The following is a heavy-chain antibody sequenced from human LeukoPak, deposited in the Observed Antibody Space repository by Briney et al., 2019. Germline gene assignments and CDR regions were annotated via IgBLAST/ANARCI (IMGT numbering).Heavy chain of an antibody. CDR3: ARDRGYSSSIDY. CDR2: INPKSGGT. J-gene: IGHJ4*02. V-gene: IGHV1-2*04. D-gene: IGHD6-13*01. CDR1: GYTFTGYY. Sequence: GASVKVSCKASGYTFTGYYMHWVRQAPGQGLEWMGWINPKSGGTNYAQKFQGWVTMTRDTSISTAYMELSRLRSDDTAVYYCARDRGYSSSIDYWGQGTLVTVSS.